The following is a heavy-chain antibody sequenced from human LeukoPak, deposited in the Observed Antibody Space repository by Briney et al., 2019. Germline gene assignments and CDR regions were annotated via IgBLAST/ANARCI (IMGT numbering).Heavy chain of an antibody. CDR3: ARYSGSYSNDY. Sequence: GGSLRLSCVASGFTFSGYTMIWVRQAPGKGLEWLSYISSAGSTVYYADSVKGRFTISRDNAKNSLYLQVNSLRAEDTAVYYCARYSGSYSNDYWGQGTVVTVSS. J-gene: IGHJ4*02. CDR1: GFTFSGYT. D-gene: IGHD1-26*01. CDR2: ISSAGSTV. V-gene: IGHV3-48*01.